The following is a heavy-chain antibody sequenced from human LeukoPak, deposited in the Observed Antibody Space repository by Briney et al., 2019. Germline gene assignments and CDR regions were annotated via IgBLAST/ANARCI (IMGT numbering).Heavy chain of an antibody. CDR2: VYYSGST. Sequence: SETLSLTCTVSGGSISSSSYYWGWIRQPPGKGLEWIGIVYYSGSTYYNSSLKSRVTISVDTSRNQFSLKLSSVTAADTAVYYCARGYGSGTYYNWFDPWGQGTLVTVS. D-gene: IGHD3-10*01. V-gene: IGHV4-39*07. CDR3: ARGYGSGTYYNWFDP. J-gene: IGHJ5*02. CDR1: GGSISSSSYY.